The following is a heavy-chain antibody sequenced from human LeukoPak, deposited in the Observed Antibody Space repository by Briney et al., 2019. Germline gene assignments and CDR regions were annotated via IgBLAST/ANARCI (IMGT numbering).Heavy chain of an antibody. CDR2: ISGSGGST. V-gene: IGHV3-23*01. Sequence: GGSLRLSCAASGFTFSSYAMSWVRQAPGKGLEWVSGISGSGGSTNYADSVKGRFTIPRDNSKNTLYLQMNSLRAEDTAIYYCGGSPYYYYGMDVWGQGTTVIVYS. CDR3: GGSPYYYYGMDV. J-gene: IGHJ6*02. CDR1: GFTFSSYA.